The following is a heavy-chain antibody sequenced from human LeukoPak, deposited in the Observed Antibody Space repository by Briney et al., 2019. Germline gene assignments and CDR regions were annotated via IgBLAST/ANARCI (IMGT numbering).Heavy chain of an antibody. CDR3: AKEQTPTRSSSWWTNDAFDI. D-gene: IGHD6-13*01. J-gene: IGHJ3*02. Sequence: PGRSLRLSCAASGFTFSSYGMHGVRQAPGKGLEWVVVISYDGSNKYYADSVKGRFTISRDNSKNTLYLQMNSLRDEDTAVYYCAKEQTPTRSSSWWTNDAFDIWGQGTMVTVSS. V-gene: IGHV3-30*18. CDR2: ISYDGSNK. CDR1: GFTFSSYG.